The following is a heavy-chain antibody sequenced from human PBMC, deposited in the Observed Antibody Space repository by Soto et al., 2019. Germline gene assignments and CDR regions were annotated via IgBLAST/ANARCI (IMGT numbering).Heavy chain of an antibody. CDR1: GYTFTSYG. V-gene: IGHV1-18*01. J-gene: IGHJ5*02. D-gene: IGHD3-3*01. CDR2: ISAYNGNT. CDR3: ARDRPIDYDFWSGYGGGWFDP. Sequence: QVQLVQSGAEVKKPGASVKVSCKASGYTFTSYGISWVRQAPGQGLEWMGWISAYNGNTNYAQKLQGRVTMTTDTSTSTAYMGLRRLRSDDTAVYYCARDRPIDYDFWSGYGGGWFDPWGQGTLVTVSS.